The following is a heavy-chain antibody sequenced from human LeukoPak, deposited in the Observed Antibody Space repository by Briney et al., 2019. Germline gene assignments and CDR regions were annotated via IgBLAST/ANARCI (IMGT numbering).Heavy chain of an antibody. V-gene: IGHV1-3*01. CDR1: GYTFTSYA. J-gene: IGHJ4*02. D-gene: IGHD6-13*01. CDR2: ISAGNGNT. Sequence: ASVKVSCKASGYTFTSYAMHWVRQAPGQRLEWMGWISAGNGNTKYSQNFQGRVTISRDTSASTAYMELSRLRSEDTAVYYCARGSLSSRDFDYWGQGTLVTVSS. CDR3: ARGSLSSRDFDY.